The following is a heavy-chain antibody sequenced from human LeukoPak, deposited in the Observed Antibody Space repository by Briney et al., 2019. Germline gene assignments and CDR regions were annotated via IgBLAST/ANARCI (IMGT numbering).Heavy chain of an antibody. Sequence: GGSLRLSCAASGLTFSDYYMSWIRQAPGKGLEWVSYISSSGTTIYYADSVKGRFTISRDDAKNSLYLQMNSLRAEDTAVYFCARWDSSGCLDYWGQGTLVTVSS. CDR1: GLTFSDYY. CDR3: ARWDSSGCLDY. D-gene: IGHD3-22*01. CDR2: ISSSGTTI. J-gene: IGHJ4*02. V-gene: IGHV3-11*01.